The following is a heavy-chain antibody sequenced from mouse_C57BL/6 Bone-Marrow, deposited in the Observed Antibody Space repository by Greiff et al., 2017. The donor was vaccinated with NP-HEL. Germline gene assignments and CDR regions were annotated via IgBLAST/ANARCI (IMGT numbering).Heavy chain of an antibody. J-gene: IGHJ2*01. V-gene: IGHV1-5*01. CDR2: IYPGNSDT. CDR1: GYTFTSYW. CDR3: TRSGPYEYDCYFDY. D-gene: IGHD2-4*01. Sequence: EVQLQQSGTVLARPGASVKMSCKTSGYTFTSYWMHWVKQRPGQGLEWIGAIYPGNSDTSYNQKFKGKAKLTAVTSASTAYMELSSLTNEDSAVDYCTRSGPYEYDCYFDYWGQGTTLTVSS.